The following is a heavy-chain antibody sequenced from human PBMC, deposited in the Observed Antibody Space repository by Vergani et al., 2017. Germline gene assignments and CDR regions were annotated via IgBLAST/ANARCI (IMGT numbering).Heavy chain of an antibody. CDR3: ARSRPYCTSGSCPAI. CDR2: LYISGST. J-gene: IGHJ4*02. Sequence: QVQLQESGPGLVKPSQTLSLTCTVSGGSISSYYWSWIRQPAGKGLEWIGRLYISGSTNYNPSLKSRVTMSVDTSKNQFSLKLSSVTAADTAVYYCARSRPYCTSGSCPAIWGQGTLVTVSS. D-gene: IGHD2-15*01. V-gene: IGHV4-4*07. CDR1: GGSISSYY.